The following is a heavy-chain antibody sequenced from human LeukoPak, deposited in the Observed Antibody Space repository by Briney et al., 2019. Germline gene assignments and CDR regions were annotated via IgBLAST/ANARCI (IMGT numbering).Heavy chain of an antibody. V-gene: IGHV4-59*01. J-gene: IGHJ6*03. CDR2: IYYSGST. CDR1: GGSISSYY. Sequence: SETLSLTCTVSGGSISSYYWSWIRQPPGKGLEWIGYIYYSGSTNYNPSLKSRVTISVDTPKNQFSLKLSSVTAADTAVYYCARDAGSGSYYYYYMDVWGKGTTVTVSS. CDR3: ARDAGSGSYYYYYMDV. D-gene: IGHD3-10*01.